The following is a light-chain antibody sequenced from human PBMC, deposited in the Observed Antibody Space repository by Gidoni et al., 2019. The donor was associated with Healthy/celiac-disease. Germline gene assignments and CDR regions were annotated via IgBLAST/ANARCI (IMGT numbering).Light chain of an antibody. Sequence: SVLTQPPSVSGAPGQRVTISCTGSSSNIGAGYDVPWYQQLPGTAPKLLIYGNSKRPSGVPDRFSGSKSGTSASLAITGLQAEDEADYYCQSYDSSLSALYIYGTGTKVTVL. CDR2: GNS. CDR1: SSNIGAGYD. CDR3: QSYDSSLSALYI. V-gene: IGLV1-40*01. J-gene: IGLJ1*01.